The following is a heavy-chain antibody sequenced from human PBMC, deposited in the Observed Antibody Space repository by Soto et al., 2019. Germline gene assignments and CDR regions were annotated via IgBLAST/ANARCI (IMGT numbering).Heavy chain of an antibody. D-gene: IGHD3-3*01. CDR1: GGSIISGDYY. CDR3: ARVGDFWSGSKNYNWFDP. J-gene: IGHJ5*02. V-gene: IGHV4-30-4*01. CDR2: IYYSGST. Sequence: PSETLSLTCTVSGGSIISGDYYLICIRQPPWNGLELIGYIYYSGSTYYNPSLKSRVTISVDTSKNQFSLKLSSVTAADTAVYYCARVGDFWSGSKNYNWFDPWGQGTLVTVS.